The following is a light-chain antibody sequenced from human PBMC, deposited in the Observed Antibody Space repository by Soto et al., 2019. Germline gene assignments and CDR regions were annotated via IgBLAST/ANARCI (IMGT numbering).Light chain of an antibody. CDR3: QQRNSWPPTFT. Sequence: EIVLTQSPATLSLSPGERATLSCRAIQSVSTYLAWYQQKPGQAPRLFIYDASSRATGIPDRFSGSGSGTDFTLTINRLEPEDFAVYYCQQRNSWPPTFTFGQGTRLEIK. V-gene: IGKV3-11*01. CDR1: QSVSTY. CDR2: DAS. J-gene: IGKJ5*01.